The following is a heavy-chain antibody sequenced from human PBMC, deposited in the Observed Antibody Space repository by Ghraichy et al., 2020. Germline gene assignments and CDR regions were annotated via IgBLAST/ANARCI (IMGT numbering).Heavy chain of an antibody. J-gene: IGHJ5*02. CDR1: GFSFSSYA. CDR3: AKDLPFDP. Sequence: GGSRRLSCATSGFSFSSYAMSWVRQAPGKGLEWVSAISGSGGSTYYADSVKGRFTISRHNSKNTLYLQMNSLKAEDTAVYYCAKDLPFDPWGQGTLVTVSS. CDR2: ISGSGGST. V-gene: IGHV3-23*01.